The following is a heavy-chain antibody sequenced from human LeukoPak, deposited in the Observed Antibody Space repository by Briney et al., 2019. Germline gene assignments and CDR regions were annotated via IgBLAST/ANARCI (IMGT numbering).Heavy chain of an antibody. V-gene: IGHV5-51*01. CDR2: IYPGDSDT. CDR1: GYSFTSYW. Sequence: GESLQISCKGSGYSFTSYWIGWVRQLPGKGLEWMGIIYPGDSDTRYSPSFQGQVTISADKSISTAYLQWSGLKASDTAMYYCARHLAYYGSGSYSIDYWGQGTLVTVSS. CDR3: ARHLAYYGSGSYSIDY. J-gene: IGHJ4*02. D-gene: IGHD3-10*01.